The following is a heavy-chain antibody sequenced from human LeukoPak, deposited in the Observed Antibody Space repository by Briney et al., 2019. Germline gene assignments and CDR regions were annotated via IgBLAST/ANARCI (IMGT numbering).Heavy chain of an antibody. CDR3: AKANPAAGVYYFDY. Sequence: PGGSLRLSCAASGFTFSSYAMSWVRQAPGKRLECVSAISGSGGSTYYADSVKGRFTISRDNSKNTLYLQMNSLRAEDTAVYYCAKANPAAGVYYFDYWGQGTLVTVSS. V-gene: IGHV3-23*01. D-gene: IGHD6-13*01. CDR2: ISGSGGST. CDR1: GFTFSSYA. J-gene: IGHJ4*02.